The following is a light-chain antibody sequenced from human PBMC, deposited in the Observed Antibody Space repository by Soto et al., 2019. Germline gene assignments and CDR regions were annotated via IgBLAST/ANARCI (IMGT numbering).Light chain of an antibody. J-gene: IGKJ1*01. CDR1: QSVSSN. Sequence: EIVMTQSPATLSVSPGERATLSFRAMQSVSSNLAWYQQKPGQAPRLLIYGASTRATGIPARFSGSGSGTEFSLTISSLQSEDFAVYYCQQYNNLPPWTFGQGTKVQIK. CDR3: QQYNNLPPWT. V-gene: IGKV3-15*01. CDR2: GAS.